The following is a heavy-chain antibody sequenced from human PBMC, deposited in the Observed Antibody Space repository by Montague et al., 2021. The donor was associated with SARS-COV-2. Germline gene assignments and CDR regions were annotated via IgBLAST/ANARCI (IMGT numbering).Heavy chain of an antibody. CDR2: IYQRVST. D-gene: IGHD4-23*01. J-gene: IGHJ4*02. CDR1: GDSIMPADC. CDR3: VRPGGIHNRPPV. V-gene: IGHV4-4*02. Sequence: SETLSLTCAVSGDSIMPADCWSWVRQPPGQGLEWIGDIYQRVSTNYNPSLKSRVSMSVDKFKNQVSLALYSVTAGDTALYYCVRPGGIHNRPPVWGQGALVIVSS.